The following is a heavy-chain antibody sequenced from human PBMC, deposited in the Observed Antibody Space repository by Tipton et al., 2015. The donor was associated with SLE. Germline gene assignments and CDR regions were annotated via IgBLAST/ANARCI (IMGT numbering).Heavy chain of an antibody. V-gene: IGHV4-38-2*01. D-gene: IGHD5-24*01. Sequence: TLSLTCAVSGYSISSGYYWGWIRQPPGKGLEWIGSVYYSGSTYYNPSLKGRVTISVDTSKNQFSLKLSSVTAADTAVYYCARGRSYRDGYNSNWFDPWGQGTLVTVSS. CDR2: VYYSGST. CDR1: GYSISSGYY. J-gene: IGHJ5*02. CDR3: ARGRSYRDGYNSNWFDP.